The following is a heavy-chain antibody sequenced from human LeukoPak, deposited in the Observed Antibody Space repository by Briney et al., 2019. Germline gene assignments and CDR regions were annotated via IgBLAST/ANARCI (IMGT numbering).Heavy chain of an antibody. Sequence: PSENLSLTCTVSGGSLGSYYWSWIRQPAGKGLEWIGRVYTSGSTNYNPSLKSRVTMSIDTSKNQFSLEVSSVTAADTAVYYCARAPGYCSTTSCEYYYYMDVWGKGTTVTVSS. CDR1: GGSLGSYY. J-gene: IGHJ6*03. CDR2: VYTSGST. D-gene: IGHD2-2*01. CDR3: ARAPGYCSTTSCEYYYYMDV. V-gene: IGHV4-4*07.